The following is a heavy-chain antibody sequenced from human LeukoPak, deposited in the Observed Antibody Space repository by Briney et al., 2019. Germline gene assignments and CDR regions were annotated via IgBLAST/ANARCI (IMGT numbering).Heavy chain of an antibody. CDR2: ISSSGSTM. Sequence: PGGSLRLSCAASGFTFSNYEINWVRQAPGKGLEWVSYISSSGSTMYFADSVRGRFTISRDNAKNSLYLEMNSLRPEDTAVYYCVRVPNTVFGVVDFGYWGQGTRVTVSS. J-gene: IGHJ4*02. CDR1: GFTFSNYE. CDR3: VRVPNTVFGVVDFGY. V-gene: IGHV3-48*03. D-gene: IGHD3-3*01.